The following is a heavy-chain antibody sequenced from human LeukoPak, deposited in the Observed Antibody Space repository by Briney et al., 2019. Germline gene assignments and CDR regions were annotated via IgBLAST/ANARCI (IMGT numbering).Heavy chain of an antibody. J-gene: IGHJ4*02. V-gene: IGHV4-4*07. CDR3: ARDPSSFGGWYDY. CDR2: IYSSGST. D-gene: IGHD6-19*01. CDR1: GGSLSRYF. Sequence: SETLSLTSTLPGGSLSRYFWCWIPPPAGERLECIVRIYSSGSTNYNPSLKSRVTMPVDTSKNQFSLKLSSVTAADTAVYYCARDPSSFGGWYDYWGQGTLVTVSS.